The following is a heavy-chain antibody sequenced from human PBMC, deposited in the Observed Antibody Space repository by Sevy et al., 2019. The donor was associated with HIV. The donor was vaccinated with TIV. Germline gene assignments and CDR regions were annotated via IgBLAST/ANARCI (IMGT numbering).Heavy chain of an antibody. CDR2: IYFTGNT. J-gene: IGHJ4*02. D-gene: IGHD1-1*01. CDR3: ARDSTTRPRVLDY. Sequence: SETLSLTCSVSGGSISSYFWTWVRQSPGKGLEWIGNIYFTGNTDYSPSLKSRVTLPLATSKSQFSLTLKSVTAADTAIYFCARDSTTRPRVLDYWGQGTLVTVSS. V-gene: IGHV4-59*01. CDR1: GGSISSYF.